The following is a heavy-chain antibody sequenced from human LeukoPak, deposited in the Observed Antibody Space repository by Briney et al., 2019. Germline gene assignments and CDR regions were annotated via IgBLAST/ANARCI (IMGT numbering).Heavy chain of an antibody. V-gene: IGHV1-69*13. CDR3: ARVGALRGYSYGFDSYYYYYGMDV. J-gene: IGHJ6*02. Sequence: SVKVSCKASGGAFSSYAISWVRQAPGQGLEWMGGIIPIFGTANYAQKFQGRVTITADESTSTAYMELSSLRSEDTAVYYCARVGALRGYSYGFDSYYYYYGMDVWGQGTTVTVSS. CDR1: GGAFSSYA. CDR2: IIPIFGTA. D-gene: IGHD5-18*01.